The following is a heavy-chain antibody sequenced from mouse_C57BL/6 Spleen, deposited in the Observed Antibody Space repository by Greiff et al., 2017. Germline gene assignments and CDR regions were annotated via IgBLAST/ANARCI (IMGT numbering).Heavy chain of an antibody. V-gene: IGHV5-17*01. CDR3: ASDGYVWYFDV. CDR2: ISSGSSTI. CDR1: GFTFSDYG. D-gene: IGHD2-3*01. Sequence: EVKLMESGGGLVKPGGSLKLSCAASGFTFSDYGMHWVRQAPEKGLEWVAYISSGSSTIYSADTVKGRFPISRDNAKNTLFLQMTSLRSEDTAMYYCASDGYVWYFDVWGTGTTVTVSS. J-gene: IGHJ1*03.